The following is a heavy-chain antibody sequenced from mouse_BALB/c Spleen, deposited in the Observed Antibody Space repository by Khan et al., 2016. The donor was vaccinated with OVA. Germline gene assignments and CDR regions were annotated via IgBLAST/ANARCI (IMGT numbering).Heavy chain of an antibody. J-gene: IGHJ3*01. CDR3: GRSGYGSFAY. CDR2: IFPNNGDS. Sequence: VQLQQSGPELVKPGASVKISCRASGYIFTDYILDWVKQSHGKSLEWIGYIFPNNGDSDYNQKFKTRATLNVDISSSTAYMELRSLTSEDSAIYYCGRSGYGSFAYWGQGTLVTVSA. CDR1: GYIFTDYI. V-gene: IGHV1S29*02. D-gene: IGHD1-2*01.